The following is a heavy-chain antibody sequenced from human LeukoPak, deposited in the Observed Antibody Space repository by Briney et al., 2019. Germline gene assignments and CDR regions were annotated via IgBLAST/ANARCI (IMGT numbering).Heavy chain of an antibody. J-gene: IGHJ4*02. CDR3: AKDGSTGWYDLDY. D-gene: IGHD6-19*01. Sequence: PGGSLTLSCEASGFTYSSYWLNWVGQAPGKGLEWVANIKQDGSEKYYVDSVKGRFTISRDNSKNTLYLQMNSLRAEDTAVYYCAKDGSTGWYDLDYWGQGTLVTVSS. V-gene: IGHV3-7*01. CDR1: GFTYSSYW. CDR2: IKQDGSEK.